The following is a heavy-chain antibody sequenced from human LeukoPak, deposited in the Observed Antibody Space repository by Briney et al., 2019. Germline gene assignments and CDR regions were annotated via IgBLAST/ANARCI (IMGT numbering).Heavy chain of an antibody. D-gene: IGHD6-13*01. V-gene: IGHV3-23*01. CDR2: ISGSGGST. CDR3: AKGGAAAGTPRYYFYY. Sequence: GGSLRLSCAASGFTFSSYAMSWVRQAPGKGLEWVSAISGSGGSTYYADSVKGRFTISRDNSKNTLYLQMNSLRAEDTAVYYCAKGGAAAGTPRYYFYYSGHGTLVTVS. J-gene: IGHJ4*01. CDR1: GFTFSSYA.